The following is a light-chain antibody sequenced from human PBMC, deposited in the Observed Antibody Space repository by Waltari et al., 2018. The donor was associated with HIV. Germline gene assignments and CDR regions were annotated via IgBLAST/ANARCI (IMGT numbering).Light chain of an antibody. CDR1: DIDIGLYDY. CDR2: NAS. Sequence: QSALTQPASVSGSPGQSVTISCIGSDIDIGLYDYISWYHHPPNRAPRLVVFNASSRPSGSPFRFAGSKSGNTASLTISGLQADDEGVYYCSSYVTGGSLLFGGGTQVTVL. J-gene: IGLJ3*02. V-gene: IGLV2-14*01. CDR3: SSYVTGGSLL.